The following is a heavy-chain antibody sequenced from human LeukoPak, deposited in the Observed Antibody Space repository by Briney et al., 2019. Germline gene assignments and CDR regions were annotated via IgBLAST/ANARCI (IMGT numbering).Heavy chain of an antibody. CDR1: SYSISSGYY. D-gene: IGHD6-19*01. CDR3: ARREAVAGIGAFDI. V-gene: IGHV4-38-2*01. J-gene: IGHJ3*02. Sequence: SETLSLTCAVSSYSISSGYYWGWIRQPPGKGLAWIGSFYHSGRTYYNPSLKSRVTISVDTSKNQFSLKLSSVTAADTAVYYCARREAVAGIGAFDIWGQGTMVTVSS. CDR2: FYHSGRT.